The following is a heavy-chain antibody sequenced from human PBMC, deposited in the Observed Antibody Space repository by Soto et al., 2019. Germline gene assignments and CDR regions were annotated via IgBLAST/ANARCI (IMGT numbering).Heavy chain of an antibody. V-gene: IGHV1-18*01. J-gene: IGHJ4*02. CDR2: ISAYNGNT. D-gene: IGHD3-3*01. CDR1: GYTFTSYG. CDR3: ARSESGVEWLPLVYFDY. Sequence: GASVKVSCKASGYTFTSYGISWVRQAPGQGLEWMGWISAYNGNTNYAQKLQGRVTMTTDTSTSTAYMELRSLRSDDTAVYYCARSESGVEWLPLVYFDYWGQGTLVTVSS.